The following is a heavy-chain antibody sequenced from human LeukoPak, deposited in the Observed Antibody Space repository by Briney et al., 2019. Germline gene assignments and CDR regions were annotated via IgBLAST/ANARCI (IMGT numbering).Heavy chain of an antibody. Sequence: PSETLSVTSAVYGGSLSGYYWSWIRQPPGKGLEWSGEINHSGSTNYNPSLKSRVTISVDTSKNQFSLKLSSVTAADKAVYYCARVGYSGYVRGPFDYWGQGTLVTVSS. CDR1: GGSLSGYY. V-gene: IGHV4-34*01. CDR2: INHSGST. CDR3: ARVGYSGYVRGPFDY. J-gene: IGHJ4*02. D-gene: IGHD5-12*01.